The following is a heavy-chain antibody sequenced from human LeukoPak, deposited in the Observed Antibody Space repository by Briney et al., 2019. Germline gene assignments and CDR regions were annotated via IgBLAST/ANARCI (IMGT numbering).Heavy chain of an antibody. V-gene: IGHV4-34*01. J-gene: IGHJ4*02. Sequence: SETLSLTCAVYGGSFSGYCRSWIRQPPGKGLEWIGEINHSGNTNYNPSLKSRVTISVDTSKNQFSLKVSAVTAADTAVYYCARGRVRQQLWGQGTLVTVSS. CDR2: INHSGNT. CDR1: GGSFSGYC. CDR3: ARGRVRQQL. D-gene: IGHD6-13*01.